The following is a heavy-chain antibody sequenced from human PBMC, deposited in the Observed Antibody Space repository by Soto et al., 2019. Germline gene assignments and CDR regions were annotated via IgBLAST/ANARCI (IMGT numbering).Heavy chain of an antibody. CDR1: GFTFSRLW. Sequence: EVQLVESGGGLVQPGGSLRLSCAASGFTFSRLWMHWVRQAPGKGLVWVSRISSDGTTTHYADSVRGRFTMSRDNAKNTLYLQLSSLRAEETGVYFCAREEPVSSWSPLDYWGQGALVTVSS. J-gene: IGHJ4*02. CDR3: AREEPVSSWSPLDY. V-gene: IGHV3-74*01. D-gene: IGHD6-13*01. CDR2: ISSDGTTT.